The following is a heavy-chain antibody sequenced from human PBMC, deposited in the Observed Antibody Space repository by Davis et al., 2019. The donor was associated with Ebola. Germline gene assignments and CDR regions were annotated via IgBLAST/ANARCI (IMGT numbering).Heavy chain of an antibody. J-gene: IGHJ5*02. V-gene: IGHV4-34*01. Sequence: MPSETLSLTCAVYGGSFSGYYWSWIRQPPGKGLEWIGEINHSGSTNYNPSLKSRVTISVDTSKNQFSLKLSSVTAADTAVYYCARGRLLWFGELFPWGQGTLATVSS. CDR1: GGSFSGYY. D-gene: IGHD3-10*01. CDR2: INHSGST. CDR3: ARGRLLWFGELFP.